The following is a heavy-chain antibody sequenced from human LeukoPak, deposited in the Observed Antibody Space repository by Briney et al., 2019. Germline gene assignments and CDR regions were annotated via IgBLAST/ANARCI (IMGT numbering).Heavy chain of an antibody. CDR3: ARRSSRDGYNLDY. Sequence: ASVKVSCKASGYTFTSYAMHWVRQAPGQRLEWMGWISAYNGNTNYAQKLQGRVTMTTDTSTSTAYMELRSLRSDDTAVYYCARRSSRDGYNLDYWGQGTLVTVSS. J-gene: IGHJ4*02. CDR1: GYTFTSYA. V-gene: IGHV1-18*01. D-gene: IGHD5-24*01. CDR2: ISAYNGNT.